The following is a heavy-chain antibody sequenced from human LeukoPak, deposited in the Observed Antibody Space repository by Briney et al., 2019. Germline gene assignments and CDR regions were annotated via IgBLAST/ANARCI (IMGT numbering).Heavy chain of an antibody. CDR1: GLTVSDNF. D-gene: IGHD3-22*01. CDR3: AREDYYDGSGYLAFDY. J-gene: IGHJ4*02. Sequence: GGSLRLSCAASGLTVSDNFMDWVRQAPGKGLEWVSTIYSGGATYYADSVRGRFTISRDSSQNTVYLQMNSLRAEDTAVYYCAREDYYDGSGYLAFDYWGQGTLVTVSS. CDR2: IYSGGAT. V-gene: IGHV3-66*01.